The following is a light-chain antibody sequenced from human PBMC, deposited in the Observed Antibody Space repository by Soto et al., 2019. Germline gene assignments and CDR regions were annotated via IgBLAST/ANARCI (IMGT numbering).Light chain of an antibody. CDR3: QTWDAGILV. CDR1: SGHNNYA. CDR2: LNSDGSH. V-gene: IGLV4-69*01. J-gene: IGLJ1*01. Sequence: QSVLTQSPSASASLGASVKLTCTLNSGHNNYAIAWHQQQPEKGPRYLMRLNSDGSHNKGDGIPDRFSGSSSGAERYLIISSIHSEDEADYYCQTWDAGILVFGTGTKLTVL.